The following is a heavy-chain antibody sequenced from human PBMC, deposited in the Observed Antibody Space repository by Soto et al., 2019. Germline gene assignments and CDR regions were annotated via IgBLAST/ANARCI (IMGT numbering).Heavy chain of an antibody. CDR1: GGSVSSGGYY. CDR3: ARRALPQCINGVCYKDGFWDY. CDR2: IYYSGTT. D-gene: IGHD2-8*01. V-gene: IGHV4-31*03. Sequence: TSETLSLTCTVSGGSVSSGGYYWSWIRQHPGTGLEWIGYIYYSGTTYFNPSLKSRASISLDTSKNEFSLKLTSVTAADTAVYYCARRALPQCINGVCYKDGFWDYWGQGALVTVSS. J-gene: IGHJ4*02.